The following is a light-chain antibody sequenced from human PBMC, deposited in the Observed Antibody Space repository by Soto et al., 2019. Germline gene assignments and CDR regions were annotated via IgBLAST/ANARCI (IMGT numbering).Light chain of an antibody. CDR3: QTWGTGIQV. V-gene: IGLV4-69*01. CDR2: LTSDGSH. CDR1: SGHSSYA. J-gene: IGLJ1*01. Sequence: QTVVTQSPSASASLGASVKLTCTLSSGHSSYAIAWHQQQPEKGPRYLMKLTSDGSHYKGGGIPDRFSGSSSGAERYLTISRLQSEDEADYYCQTWGTGIQVFGTGTKLTVL.